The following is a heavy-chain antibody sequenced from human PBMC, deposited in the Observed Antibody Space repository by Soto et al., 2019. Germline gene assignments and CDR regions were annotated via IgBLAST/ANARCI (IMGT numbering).Heavy chain of an antibody. D-gene: IGHD6-13*01. CDR2: IYYSGST. J-gene: IGHJ6*02. V-gene: IGHV4-39*01. Sequence: SETLSLTCTVSGGSISCSSYYWGWIRHPPGKGLEWIGSIYYSGSTYYNPSLKSRVTISVDTSKNQFSLKLSSVIAADTAVYYCASGRGPAAGTPTLNYYYYGMDVWGQGTTVTVSS. CDR1: GGSISCSSYY. CDR3: ASGRGPAAGTPTLNYYYYGMDV.